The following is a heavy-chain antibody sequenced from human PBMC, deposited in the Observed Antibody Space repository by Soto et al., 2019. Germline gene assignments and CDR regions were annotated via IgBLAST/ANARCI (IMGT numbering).Heavy chain of an antibody. Sequence: EVQLLDSGGGLVQPGGSLRLSCAVSGFTLSGYGVTWVRQAPGKGLEWVSGFSGGGGGTFYADSVKGRFTISRDDSKNTAYLQMNGLGVEDTAFYYCVRGNGFGDHWGQGTLVNVSS. J-gene: IGHJ4*02. CDR1: GFTLSGYG. V-gene: IGHV3-23*01. CDR2: FSGGGGGT. D-gene: IGHD1-1*01. CDR3: VRGNGFGDH.